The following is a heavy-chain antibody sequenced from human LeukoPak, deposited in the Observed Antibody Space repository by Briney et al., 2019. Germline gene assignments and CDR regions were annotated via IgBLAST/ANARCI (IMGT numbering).Heavy chain of an antibody. CDR2: IYYSGST. V-gene: IGHV4-39*01. CDR1: GGSISSSSYY. CDR3: ARDSYGSVGY. J-gene: IGHJ4*02. D-gene: IGHD5-18*01. Sequence: PSETLSLTCTVSGGSISSSSYYWGWIRQPPGKGLEWIGRIYYSGSTYYNPSLKSRVTISVDTSKNQFSLKLSSVTAADTAVYYCARDSYGSVGYWGQGTLVTVSS.